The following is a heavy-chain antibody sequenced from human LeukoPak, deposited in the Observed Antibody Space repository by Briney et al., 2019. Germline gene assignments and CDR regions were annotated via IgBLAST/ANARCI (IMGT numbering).Heavy chain of an antibody. CDR1: GASISNSSYY. D-gene: IGHD5-24*01. V-gene: IGHV4-39*01. Sequence: SETLSLTCIVSGASISNSSYYWGWIRQSPGKGLEWIGSIYDSGSNYYNPSLKSRVTISVDTSKNQFSLRLSSVTAADTAVYYCARHGRRATITPSYWAQGPRVTVSS. J-gene: IGHJ4*02. CDR3: ARHGRRATITPSY. CDR2: IYDSGSN.